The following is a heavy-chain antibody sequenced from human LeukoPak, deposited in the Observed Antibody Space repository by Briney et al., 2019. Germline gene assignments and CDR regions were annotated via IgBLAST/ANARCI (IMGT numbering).Heavy chain of an antibody. J-gene: IGHJ4*02. CDR2: IKQDGSEK. CDR3: ARAIRTIDSY. D-gene: IGHD1/OR15-1a*01. CDR1: GFTFSSYG. Sequence: GGSLRLSCAASGFTFSSYGMHWVRQAPGKGLEWVANIKQDGSEKYYVDSVKGRFTISRDTAKNSLYLEMNSLRAEDTAVYFCARAIRTIDSYWGQGTLVTVSS. V-gene: IGHV3-7*04.